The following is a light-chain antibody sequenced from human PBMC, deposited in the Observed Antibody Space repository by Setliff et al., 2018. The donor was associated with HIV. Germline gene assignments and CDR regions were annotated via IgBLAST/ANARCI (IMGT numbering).Light chain of an antibody. Sequence: QSVLTQPASVSGSPGQSITISCTGTSSDVGGYDYVSWYQQHPGKVPKLMLYEVGNRPSGVSNRFSGSKSGNTASLTISGLQAEDEADYYCCSYTSSTTLGFGTGTKGTV. CDR3: CSYTSSTTLG. J-gene: IGLJ1*01. V-gene: IGLV2-14*01. CDR1: SSDVGGYDY. CDR2: EVG.